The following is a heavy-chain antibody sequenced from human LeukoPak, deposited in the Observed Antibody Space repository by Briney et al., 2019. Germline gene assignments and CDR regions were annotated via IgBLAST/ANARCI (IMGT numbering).Heavy chain of an antibody. CDR2: INPSGGST. CDR3: ARGSGNYYYYMDV. V-gene: IGHV1-46*01. J-gene: IGHJ6*03. CDR1: GYTFTSYY. Sequence: GASVKVSCKASGYTFTSYYMYWVRQAPGQGLEWMGIINPSGGSTSYAQKFQGRVTMTRDMSTSTVYMELSSLRSEDTAVYYCARGSGNYYYYMDVWGKGTTVTVSS. D-gene: IGHD3-10*01.